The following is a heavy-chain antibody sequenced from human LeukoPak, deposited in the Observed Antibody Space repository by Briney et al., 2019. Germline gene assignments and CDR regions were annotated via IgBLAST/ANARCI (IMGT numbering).Heavy chain of an antibody. Sequence: GRALRLSCAVSGFTFGDYAMHWGRQVPGKGLEWVSGINWNSDSIGDADSVKGRVTTSRDNAKNSLYMQMNSLRAEDTAFYYCAINGGGESGYANFDSWGKGTLVPVS. J-gene: IGHJ4*02. D-gene: IGHD5-12*01. CDR3: AINGGGESGYANFDS. V-gene: IGHV3-9*01. CDR1: GFTFGDYA. CDR2: INWNSDSI.